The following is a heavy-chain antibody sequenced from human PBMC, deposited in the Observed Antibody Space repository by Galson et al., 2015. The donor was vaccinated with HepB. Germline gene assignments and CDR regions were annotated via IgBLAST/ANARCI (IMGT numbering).Heavy chain of an antibody. CDR2: IIPILGIA. CDR1: GGTFSSYA. J-gene: IGHJ6*03. CDR3: ARDYSYGPNYYYYYYMDV. Sequence: SVKVSCKASGGTFSSYAIGWMRQAPGQGLEWMGRIIPILGIANYAQKFQGRVTITADKSTSTAYMELSSLRSEDTAVYYCARDYSYGPNYYYYYYMDVWGKGTTVTVSS. D-gene: IGHD5-18*01. V-gene: IGHV1-69*04.